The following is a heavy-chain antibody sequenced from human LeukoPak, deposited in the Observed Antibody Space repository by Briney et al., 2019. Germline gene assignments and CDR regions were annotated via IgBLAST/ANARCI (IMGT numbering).Heavy chain of an antibody. V-gene: IGHV3-53*01. J-gene: IGHJ4*02. D-gene: IGHD6-19*01. CDR3: ARARGYSSGFDY. CDR2: IYSGGAT. CDR1: GFLVSRNY. Sequence: GGSLRLSCAASGFLVSRNYMTWVRQSAGKGLEWVSIIYSGGATYYADSVKGRFTISRDFSKNTLYLQMNSLRAEDTAVYYCARARGYSSGFDYWGQGTLVTVSS.